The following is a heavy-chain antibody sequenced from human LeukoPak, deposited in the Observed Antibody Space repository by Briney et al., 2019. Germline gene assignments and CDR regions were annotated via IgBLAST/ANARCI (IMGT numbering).Heavy chain of an antibody. V-gene: IGHV1-2*02. CDR3: ARGPLEYCSGGTCYSGRNWFDP. CDR1: GYILTDYY. D-gene: IGHD2-15*01. CDR2: INPNSGDT. Sequence: ASVKVSCKASGYILTDYYMHWVRQAPGQGLEWMGWINPNSGDTNYAQKFQGRVTMTRDTSISTVYMELRRLRYDDTAAYYCARGPLEYCSGGTCYSGRNWFDPWGQGTLVTASS. J-gene: IGHJ5*02.